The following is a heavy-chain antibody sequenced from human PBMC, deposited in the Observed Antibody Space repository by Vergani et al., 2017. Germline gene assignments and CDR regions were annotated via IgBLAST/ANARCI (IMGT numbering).Heavy chain of an antibody. CDR1: GGSISSSSYY. Sequence: QLQLQESGPGLVKTSETLSLTCTVSGGSISSSSYYWGWIRQPPGKGLEWIGSIYYSGSTYYNPSLKSRVTISVDTSKNQFSLKLSSVAAADTAVYYCARVGEVNNWFDPWGQGTLVTVSS. CDR2: IYYSGST. V-gene: IGHV4-39*01. D-gene: IGHD2-21*01. CDR3: ARVGEVNNWFDP. J-gene: IGHJ5*02.